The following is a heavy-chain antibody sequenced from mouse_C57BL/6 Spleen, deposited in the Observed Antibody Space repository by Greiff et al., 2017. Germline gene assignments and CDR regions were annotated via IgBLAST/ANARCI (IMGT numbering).Heavy chain of an antibody. J-gene: IGHJ4*01. CDR3: ARQEVYDYDGVWYAMDY. Sequence: EVKLVESGGDLVKPGGSLKLSCAASGFTFSSYGMSWVRQTPDKRLAWVAPLSRGGSYTYYPDSGKGRFTISRDNAKNTLYLQMSSLKSEDTAMYYCARQEVYDYDGVWYAMDYWGQGTSVTVSS. CDR1: GFTFSSYG. CDR2: LSRGGSYT. D-gene: IGHD2-4*01. V-gene: IGHV5-6*02.